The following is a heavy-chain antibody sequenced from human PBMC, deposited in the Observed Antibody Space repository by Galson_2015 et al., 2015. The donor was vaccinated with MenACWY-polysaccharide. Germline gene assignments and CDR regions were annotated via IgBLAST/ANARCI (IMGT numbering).Heavy chain of an antibody. V-gene: IGHV3-74*01. CDR2: INSDGSRT. CDR3: ARDRVDVSVMDAHTLFDL. J-gene: IGHJ4*02. D-gene: IGHD2-8*01. CDR1: GFTFSRHW. Sequence: SLRLSCAASGFTFSRHWMHWVRQAPGKGLVWVSRINSDGSRTDHADSVKGRFTISRDNAKDTLHLEMNSLRAEDTAVYYCARDRVDVSVMDAHTLFDLWGQGTLVIVSS.